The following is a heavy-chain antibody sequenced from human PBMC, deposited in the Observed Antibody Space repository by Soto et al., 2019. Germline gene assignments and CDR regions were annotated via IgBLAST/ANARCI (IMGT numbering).Heavy chain of an antibody. D-gene: IGHD3-10*01. CDR2: IYNGGNT. CDR1: GGSISSYY. Sequence: KTSETLSLTCTFSGGSISSYYWSWIRQSAGKGLEWIGRIYNGGNTQYNPSLKSRVTMSADTSKNQFSLRLNSVTAADTAVYYCARDGSDSYGLDVWGQGTTVTVSS. V-gene: IGHV4-4*07. CDR3: ARDGSDSYGLDV. J-gene: IGHJ6*02.